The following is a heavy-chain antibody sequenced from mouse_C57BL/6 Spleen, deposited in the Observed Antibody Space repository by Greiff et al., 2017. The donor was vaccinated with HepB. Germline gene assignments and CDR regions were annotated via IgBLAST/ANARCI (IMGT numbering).Heavy chain of an antibody. V-gene: IGHV5-6*01. D-gene: IGHD4-1*01. Sequence: DVQLQESGGDLVKPGGSLKLSCAASGFTFSSYGMSWVRQTPDKRLEWVATISSGGSYTYYPDSVKGRFTISRDNAKNTLYLQMSSLKSEDTAMYYCASLPNWDYFDYWGQGTTLTVSS. CDR1: GFTFSSYG. CDR3: ASLPNWDYFDY. J-gene: IGHJ2*01. CDR2: ISSGGSYT.